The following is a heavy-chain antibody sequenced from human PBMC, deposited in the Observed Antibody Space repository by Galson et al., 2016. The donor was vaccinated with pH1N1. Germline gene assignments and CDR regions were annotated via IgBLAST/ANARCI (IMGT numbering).Heavy chain of an antibody. V-gene: IGHV4-38-2*02. CDR3: ATRMEGAALEYFQE. CDR2: VFQSGST. D-gene: IGHD2-15*01. J-gene: IGHJ1*01. Sequence: ETLSLTCTVSGSSISSGYYWGWIRQPPGKGLEWIGSVFQSGSTYYNPSPKSRVTISLDTSKNQFSLKLTSVTAADTAVYYCATRMEGAALEYFQEWGQGTLVTFSS. CDR1: GSSISSGYY.